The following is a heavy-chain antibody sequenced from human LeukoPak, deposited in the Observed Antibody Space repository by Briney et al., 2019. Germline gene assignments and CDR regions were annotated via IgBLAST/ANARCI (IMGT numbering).Heavy chain of an antibody. Sequence: SETLSLTCTVSGVSISSGDYYWSWIRQPPGRGLEWIGYIHYSGSTYYNPSLKSRVTISVDTSKNQFSLKLSSVTAADTAVSCCAREGYDFWSGYPNWFGPWGQGTLVTVSS. CDR3: AREGYDFWSGYPNWFGP. CDR1: GVSISSGDYY. V-gene: IGHV4-30-4*08. J-gene: IGHJ5*02. CDR2: IHYSGST. D-gene: IGHD3-3*01.